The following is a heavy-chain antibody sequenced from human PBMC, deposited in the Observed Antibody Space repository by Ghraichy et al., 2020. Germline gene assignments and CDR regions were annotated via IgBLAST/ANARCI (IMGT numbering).Heavy chain of an antibody. CDR2: IHHSGTT. CDR1: GGSISHGYW. CDR3: ARAGDYSHDF. J-gene: IGHJ4*02. D-gene: IGHD7-27*01. V-gene: IGHV4-4*02. Sequence: SETLSLTCAVSGGSISHGYWWTWVRQPPGKVLEWIGEIHHSGTTNYNPSLKSRVTISVDTSKNQFSLKLNYVTAEDTAVYYCARAGDYSHDFWGQGTLVTVSS.